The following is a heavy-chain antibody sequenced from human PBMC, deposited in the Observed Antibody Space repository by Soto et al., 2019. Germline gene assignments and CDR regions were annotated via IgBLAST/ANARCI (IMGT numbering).Heavy chain of an antibody. D-gene: IGHD3-3*01. CDR2: IYPGDSDT. V-gene: IGHV5-51*01. Sequence: PGESLKISCMGSGYKVSTWHNFTSYWIAWVRQMPGEGLEWMGIIYPGDSDTRYSPSFQGQVTISADKSISIAYLQWSSLKASDTAMYYCAAYGVAVRDAFDIWGQGTMVTVSS. CDR3: AAYGVAVRDAFDI. J-gene: IGHJ3*02. CDR1: GYKVSTWHNFTSYW.